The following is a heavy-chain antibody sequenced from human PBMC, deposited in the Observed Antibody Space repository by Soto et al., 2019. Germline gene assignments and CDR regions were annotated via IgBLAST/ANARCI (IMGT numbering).Heavy chain of an antibody. D-gene: IGHD2-21*01. V-gene: IGHV3-23*01. J-gene: IGHJ2*01. Sequence: GGSLRLSCAASGFIFSNYAMTWVRQAPGKGLEWVSRISGRGGSTYYADSVKGRLTMSRDNSKNTLYLQMNSLSAEDTAIYYCARRAGGAVVWYYDLWGRGTLVTVSS. CDR3: ARRAGGAVVWYYDL. CDR1: GFIFSNYA. CDR2: ISGRGGST.